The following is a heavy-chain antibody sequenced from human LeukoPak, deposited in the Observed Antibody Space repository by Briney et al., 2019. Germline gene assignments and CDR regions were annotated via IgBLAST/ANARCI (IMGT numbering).Heavy chain of an antibody. V-gene: IGHV4-30-4*01. Sequence: SQTLSLTCTVSGGSISSGDYYWSWIRQPPGKGLEWIGYIYYSGSTYYNPSLQSRLTISVDTSKTQFSLKLSSVTAADTAVYHCAKGVSCGGDCNFQHWGQGTLVTVSS. CDR2: IYYSGST. CDR1: GGSISSGDYY. D-gene: IGHD2-21*02. CDR3: AKGVSCGGDCNFQH. J-gene: IGHJ1*01.